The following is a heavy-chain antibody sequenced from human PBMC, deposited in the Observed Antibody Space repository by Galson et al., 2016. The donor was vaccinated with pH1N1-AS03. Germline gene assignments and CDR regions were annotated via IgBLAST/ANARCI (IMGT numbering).Heavy chain of an antibody. CDR3: TTFAGTYYNGAY. D-gene: IGHD3-10*01. CDR1: QSIFSKYQ. V-gene: IGHV3-23*01. CDR2: FAGSAEKT. J-gene: IGHJ4*02. Sequence: SLRLSCAVSQSIFSKYQMSWVRQAPGKGLEWVSTFAGSAEKTYYADSVKGRFTISKDNSKNTLYLQMNTLRAADTALYYCTTFAGTYYNGAYWGQGTLVTVSS.